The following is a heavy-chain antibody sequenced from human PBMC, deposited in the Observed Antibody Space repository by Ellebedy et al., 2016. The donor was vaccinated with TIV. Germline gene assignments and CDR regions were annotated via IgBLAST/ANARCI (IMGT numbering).Heavy chain of an antibody. Sequence: ASVKVSXXASGGTFTTYFMHWVRQAPGQGLEWMGMINPSGTTTSYAQKFQGRVTMTRDTSTSTVYMELSSLRSEDTAVYHCAREDGSSSFLGMDVWGQGTMVTVSS. V-gene: IGHV1-46*01. CDR1: GGTFTTYF. D-gene: IGHD6-13*01. CDR2: INPSGTTT. CDR3: AREDGSSSFLGMDV. J-gene: IGHJ6*02.